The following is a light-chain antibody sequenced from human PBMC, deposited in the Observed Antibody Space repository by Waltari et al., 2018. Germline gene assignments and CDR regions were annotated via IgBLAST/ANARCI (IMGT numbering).Light chain of an antibody. V-gene: IGKV3-15*01. CDR3: QQYNYWRT. CDR2: GAS. Sequence: EIVMTQSPDALSVSPAESAPLSCRASESVGSALAWYQQRPGQPPRLLIYGASTRATGIPARFSGSGSGTEFTLTISSLQSEDFAVYYCQQYNYWRTFGQGTKVEIK. CDR1: ESVGSA. J-gene: IGKJ1*01.